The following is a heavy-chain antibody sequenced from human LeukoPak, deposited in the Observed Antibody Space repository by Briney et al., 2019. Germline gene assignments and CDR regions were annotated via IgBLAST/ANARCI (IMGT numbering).Heavy chain of an antibody. D-gene: IGHD2-8*02. V-gene: IGHV3-33*08. Sequence: GGSLRLSCAGYGFTFSSYGMHWVRQAPGKGLEWVAVVWYDGSDKYYADSVKGRFTVSRDNSKSTLYLQMNSLRAEDTAVYYCARTTGGHFDSWGQGTLVTVSS. CDR3: ARTTGGHFDS. J-gene: IGHJ4*02. CDR1: GFTFSSYG. CDR2: VWYDGSDK.